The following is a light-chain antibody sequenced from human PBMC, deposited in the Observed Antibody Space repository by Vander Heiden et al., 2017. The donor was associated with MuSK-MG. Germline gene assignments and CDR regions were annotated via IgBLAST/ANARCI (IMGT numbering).Light chain of an antibody. CDR1: QSISSW. CDR2: ETS. J-gene: IGKJ1*01. V-gene: IGKV1-5*03. CDR3: QQYSTYSYT. Sequence: DIQMTQSPPTLSASVGDRVTITCRASQSISSWLAWYQQKPGKAPNLLIYETSSLESGVPSRFSDSGSGTEFTLTISSLQPDDFATYYCQQYSTYSYTFGQGTKVEIK.